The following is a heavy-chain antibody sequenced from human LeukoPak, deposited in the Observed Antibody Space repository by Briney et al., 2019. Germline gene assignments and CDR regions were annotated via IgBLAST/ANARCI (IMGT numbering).Heavy chain of an antibody. Sequence: GASVKVSCKASGYTFTGYYMHWVRQAPGQGLEWMGWINPNSGGTNYAQKLQGRVTMTTDTSTSTAYMELSSLRSEDTAVYYCARVGRDYYDSSGYPALRRYFDLWGRGTLVTVSS. J-gene: IGHJ2*01. CDR2: INPNSGGT. CDR1: GYTFTGYY. CDR3: ARVGRDYYDSSGYPALRRYFDL. D-gene: IGHD3-22*01. V-gene: IGHV1-2*02.